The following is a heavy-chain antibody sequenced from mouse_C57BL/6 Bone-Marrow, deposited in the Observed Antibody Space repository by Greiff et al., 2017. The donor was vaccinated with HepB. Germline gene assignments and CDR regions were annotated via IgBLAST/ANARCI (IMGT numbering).Heavy chain of an antibody. CDR3: ARSGYDGPRAMDY. V-gene: IGHV1-69*01. CDR1: GYTFTSYW. Sequence: QVQLKQSGAELVMPGASVKLSCKASGYTFTSYWMHWVKQRPGQGLEWIGEIDPSDSYTNYNQKFKGKSTLTVDKSSSTAYMQLSSLTSEDSAVYYCARSGYDGPRAMDYWGQGTSVTVSS. CDR2: IDPSDSYT. D-gene: IGHD2-2*01. J-gene: IGHJ4*01.